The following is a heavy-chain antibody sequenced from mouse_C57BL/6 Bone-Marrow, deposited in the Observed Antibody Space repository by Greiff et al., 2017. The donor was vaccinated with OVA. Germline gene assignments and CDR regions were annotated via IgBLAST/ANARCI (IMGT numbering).Heavy chain of an antibody. J-gene: IGHJ4*01. Sequence: VQLQQSGPELVKPGASVKISCKASGYAFSSSWMNWVKQRPGKGLEWIGRIYPGDGDTNYNGKFKGKATLTADKSSSTAYMQLSSLTSEDSAVYFCARHYLYAMDYWGKGTSVTVSS. CDR3: ARHYLYAMDY. CDR2: IYPGDGDT. V-gene: IGHV1-82*01. D-gene: IGHD1-2*01. CDR1: GYAFSSSW.